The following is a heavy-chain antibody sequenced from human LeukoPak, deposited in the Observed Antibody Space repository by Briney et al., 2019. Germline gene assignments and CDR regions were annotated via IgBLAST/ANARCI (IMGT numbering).Heavy chain of an antibody. CDR3: ASPGLGRVYYYDSTLVY. J-gene: IGHJ4*02. CDR1: GYTFTSYA. CDR2: INTNTGNP. Sequence: ASVKVSCKASGYTFTSYAMNWVRQAPGQGLEWMGWINTNTGNPTYAQGFTGRFVFSLDTSVSTAYLQISSLKAEDTAVYYCASPGLGRVYYYDSTLVYRGQGTLVTVSS. V-gene: IGHV7-4-1*02. D-gene: IGHD3-22*01.